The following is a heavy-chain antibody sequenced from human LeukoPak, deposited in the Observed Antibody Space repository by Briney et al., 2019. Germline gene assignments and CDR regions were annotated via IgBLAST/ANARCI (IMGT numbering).Heavy chain of an antibody. CDR1: GDSSDNNGFY. Sequence: PSETLSLTCTVSGDSSDNNGFYWGWIRQPPGKGLEWIGNIYYSGSTYYNPSLKSRVTTSVDTSKKQFSLKLSSVTAADTAEYYCARGTRGSDSSFDFWGQGTLVTVSS. CDR2: IYYSGST. V-gene: IGHV4-39*07. D-gene: IGHD1-1*01. J-gene: IGHJ4*02. CDR3: ARGTRGSDSSFDF.